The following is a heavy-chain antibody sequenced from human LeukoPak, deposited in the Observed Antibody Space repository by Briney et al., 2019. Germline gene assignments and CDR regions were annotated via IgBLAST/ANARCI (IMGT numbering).Heavy chain of an antibody. CDR1: GFTFRKYW. CDR3: AKGGNYYYYGMDV. J-gene: IGHJ6*02. V-gene: IGHV3-7*03. CDR2: IAASGDDR. D-gene: IGHD3-16*01. Sequence: GGSLRLSCAASGFTFRKYWMAWVRQAPGQGLEWVATIAASGDDRAYEDSLKGRFTISRDNSKNTLYLQMNSLRAEDTAVYYCAKGGNYYYYGMDVWGQGTTVTVSS.